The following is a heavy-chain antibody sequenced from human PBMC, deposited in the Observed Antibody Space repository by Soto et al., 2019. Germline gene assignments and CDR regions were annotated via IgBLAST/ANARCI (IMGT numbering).Heavy chain of an antibody. CDR3: TKAPKAAATNNWFDP. Sequence: PGGSLRLSCAASGFTFSSYSLNWVRQAPGKGLEWVSPIGNSSSYTYYADSVKGRFTISRDNSKNTLYLQMNSLRAEDTAVYYCTKAPKAAATNNWFDPWGQGTLVTVSS. J-gene: IGHJ5*02. CDR1: GFTFSSYS. V-gene: IGHV3-21*04. D-gene: IGHD6-13*01. CDR2: IGNSSSYT.